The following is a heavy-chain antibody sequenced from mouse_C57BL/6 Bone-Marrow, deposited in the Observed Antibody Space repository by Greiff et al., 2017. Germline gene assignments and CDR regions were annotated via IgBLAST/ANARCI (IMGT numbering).Heavy chain of an antibody. Sequence: VQLQQSGPELVQPGASVKISCKASGYSFTDYNMNWVKQSNGKSLEWIGVFNPNYGTTSYNQKFKGKATLTVDQSSSTAYLQLNSLTSEDSAVYYCARNSQPYYYGGNYWGQGTTLTVSS. V-gene: IGHV1-39*01. CDR3: ARNSQPYYYGGNY. D-gene: IGHD1-1*01. CDR1: GYSFTDYN. CDR2: FNPNYGTT. J-gene: IGHJ2*01.